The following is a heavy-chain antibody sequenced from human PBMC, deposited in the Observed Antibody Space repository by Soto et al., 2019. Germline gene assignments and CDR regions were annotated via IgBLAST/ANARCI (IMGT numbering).Heavy chain of an antibody. CDR3: ARGKNWNPINYFDY. D-gene: IGHD1-1*01. CDR1: GFTFSSYA. V-gene: IGHV3-30-3*01. Sequence: GGSLRLSCAASGFTFSSYAMHWVRQAPGKGLEWVAVISYDGSNKYYADSVKGLFTISRDNSKNTLYLQMNSLRAEDTAVYYCARGKNWNPINYFDYWGQGTLVTVSS. J-gene: IGHJ4*02. CDR2: ISYDGSNK.